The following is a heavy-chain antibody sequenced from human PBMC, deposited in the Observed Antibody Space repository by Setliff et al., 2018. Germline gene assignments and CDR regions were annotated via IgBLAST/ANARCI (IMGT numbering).Heavy chain of an antibody. V-gene: IGHV5-51*01. CDR3: TRHEDRNKCTSSSCYRENDAFDV. J-gene: IGHJ3*01. Sequence: GESLTISCRASGYIFTNYWIGWVRQMPGKGLEWMGVIYPGDSDTRYSPSFQGQVTISADKSINTAYLQWSSLKASDTAIYYCTRHEDRNKCTSSSCYRENDAFDVWGQGATVTVSS. CDR1: GYIFTNYW. CDR2: IYPGDSDT. D-gene: IGHD2-2*01.